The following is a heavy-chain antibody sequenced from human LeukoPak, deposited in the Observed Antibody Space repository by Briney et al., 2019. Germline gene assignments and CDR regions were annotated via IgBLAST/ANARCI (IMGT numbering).Heavy chain of an antibody. J-gene: IGHJ3*02. CDR3: ARGPYSYDSSGAFDI. D-gene: IGHD3-22*01. CDR1: GDSISSGDYY. Sequence: SETLFLTCTVSGDSISSGDYYWSWIRQPAGKGLEWIGRVSSSGSTNYNPSLKSRVTISVDTSKNQFSLKLSSVTAADTAVYFCARGPYSYDSSGAFDIWGQGTMVTVSS. V-gene: IGHV4-61*02. CDR2: VSSSGST.